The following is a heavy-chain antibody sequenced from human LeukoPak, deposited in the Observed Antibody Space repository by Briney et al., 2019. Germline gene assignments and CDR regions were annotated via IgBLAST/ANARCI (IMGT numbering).Heavy chain of an antibody. D-gene: IGHD1-26*01. CDR3: AKVRNRYSGSYFAEYFQH. Sequence: PGRSLRLSCAASGFTFSSYGMHWVRQAPGKGLEWVAVISYDGSNKYYADSVKGRFTISRDNSKNTLYLQMNSLRAEDTAVYYCAKVRNRYSGSYFAEYFQHWGQGTLVTVSS. CDR2: ISYDGSNK. CDR1: GFTFSSYG. V-gene: IGHV3-30*18. J-gene: IGHJ1*01.